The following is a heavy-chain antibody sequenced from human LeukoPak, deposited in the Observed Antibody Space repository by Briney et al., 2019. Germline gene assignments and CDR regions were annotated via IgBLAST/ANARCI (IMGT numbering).Heavy chain of an antibody. CDR2: ISYDGTQK. J-gene: IGHJ4*02. CDR1: GFTFSSYS. CDR3: ARERAAAASSSDFDY. Sequence: GRSLRLSCAASGFTFSSYSIHWVRQTPGKGLEWVSAISYDGTQKFYADSVKGRFTLSRDNSKNTLYLQMNSLTTEDAAVYFCARERAAAASSSDFDYWGQGTLVTVSS. V-gene: IGHV3-30*04. D-gene: IGHD6-13*01.